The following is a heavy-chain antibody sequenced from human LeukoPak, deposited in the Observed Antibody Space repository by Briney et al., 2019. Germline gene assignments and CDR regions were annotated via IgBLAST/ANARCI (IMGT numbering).Heavy chain of an antibody. CDR2: INHSGST. CDR3: ARQGGYSYGYYYYYMDV. V-gene: IGHV4-34*01. J-gene: IGHJ6*03. D-gene: IGHD5-18*01. CDR1: GESFSGYY. Sequence: SETLSLTCAVYGESFSGYYWSWIRQPPGKGLEWIGEINHSGSTNYNPSLKSRVTISVDTSKNQFSLKLSSVTAADTAVYYCARQGGYSYGYYYYYMDVWGKGTTVTISS.